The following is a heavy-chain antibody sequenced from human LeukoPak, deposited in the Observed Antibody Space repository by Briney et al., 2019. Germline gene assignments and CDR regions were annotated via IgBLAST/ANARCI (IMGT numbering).Heavy chain of an antibody. CDR3: AKTLYYDSSGYYFRVAFDI. J-gene: IGHJ3*02. CDR2: ISGSGGST. CDR1: GFTFSSYA. V-gene: IGHV3-23*01. Sequence: GGSLRLSCAASGFTFSSYAMSWVRQAPGKGLEWVSAISGSGGSTYYADSVKGRFTISRDNSKNTLYLQVNSLRAEDTAVYYCAKTLYYDSSGYYFRVAFDIWGQGTMVTVSS. D-gene: IGHD3-22*01.